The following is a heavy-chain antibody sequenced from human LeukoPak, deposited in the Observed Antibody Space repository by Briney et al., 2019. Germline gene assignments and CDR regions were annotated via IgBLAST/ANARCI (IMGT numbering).Heavy chain of an antibody. J-gene: IGHJ4*02. CDR1: GYSITSYW. Sequence: GESLKISCKGSGYSITSYWIGWVRQVPGKGLEWMGIIYPGDSDTRYSPSFQGQVTISADKSISTAYLQWSSLKASDTAMYYCARRYCSGGSCYFFDYWGQGTLVTVPS. CDR2: IYPGDSDT. D-gene: IGHD2-15*01. V-gene: IGHV5-51*01. CDR3: ARRYCSGGSCYFFDY.